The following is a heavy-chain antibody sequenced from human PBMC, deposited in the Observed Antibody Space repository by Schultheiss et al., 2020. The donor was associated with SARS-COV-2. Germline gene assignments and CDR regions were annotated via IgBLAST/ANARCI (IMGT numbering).Heavy chain of an antibody. CDR1: GFTFSSYG. Sequence: GGSLRLSCAASGFTFSSYGMHWVRQAPGKGLEWVAVISYDGSNKYYADSVKGRFTISRDNSKNTLYLQMNSLRAEDTAVYYCARDRPRQRGSSYLYGMDVWGQGTTVTVSS. CDR3: ARDRPRQRGSSYLYGMDV. V-gene: IGHV3-30*06. J-gene: IGHJ6*02. D-gene: IGHD6-13*01. CDR2: ISYDGSNK.